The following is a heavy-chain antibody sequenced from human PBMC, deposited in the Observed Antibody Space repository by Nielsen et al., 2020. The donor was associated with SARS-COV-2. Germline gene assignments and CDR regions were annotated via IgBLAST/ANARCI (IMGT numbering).Heavy chain of an antibody. CDR3: ARGKVDYDILTGYWGGIADWFDP. J-gene: IGHJ5*02. D-gene: IGHD3-9*01. V-gene: IGHV3-21*01. CDR1: GFTFSSYS. Sequence: GSLRLSCAASGFTFSSYSMNWVRQAPGKGLEWVSSISSSSYIYYADSVKGRFTISRDNAKNSLYLQMNSLRAEDTAVYYCARGKVDYDILTGYWGGIADWFDPWGQGTLVTVSS. CDR2: ISSSSYI.